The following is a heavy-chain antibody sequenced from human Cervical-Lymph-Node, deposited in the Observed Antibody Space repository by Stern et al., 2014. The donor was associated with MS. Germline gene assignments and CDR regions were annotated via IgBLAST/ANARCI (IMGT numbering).Heavy chain of an antibody. CDR1: GGSISSTEHY. D-gene: IGHD5-24*01. J-gene: IGHJ4*02. CDR3: SRDADGYSLVFGY. CDR2: IHNSGTT. V-gene: IGHV4-30-4*01. Sequence: VQLVESGPGLVKPSQTLSLTCAVTGGSISSTEHYWSWIRQSPGKGLEWIGYIHNSGTTYYTPSLKSRVTISVDTSKNQFSLKVKSVTAADTAVYYCSRDADGYSLVFGYWGRGTLVTVSS.